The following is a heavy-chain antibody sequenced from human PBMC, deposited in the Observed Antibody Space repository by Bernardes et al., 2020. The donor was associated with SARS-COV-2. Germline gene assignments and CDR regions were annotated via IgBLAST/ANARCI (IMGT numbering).Heavy chain of an antibody. CDR1: GGTFSSYA. CDR3: ARGAAAAGFGGYFDY. J-gene: IGHJ4*02. Sequence: SVKVSCKASGGTFSSYAISWVRQAPGQGLEWMGGIIPIFGTANYAQKFQGRVTITADESTSTAYMELSSLRSEDTAVYYCARGAAAAGFGGYFDYWGQGTLVTVSS. V-gene: IGHV1-69*13. CDR2: IIPIFGTA. D-gene: IGHD6-13*01.